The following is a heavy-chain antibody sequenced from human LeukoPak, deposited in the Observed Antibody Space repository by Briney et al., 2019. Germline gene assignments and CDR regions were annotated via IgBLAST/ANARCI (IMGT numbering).Heavy chain of an antibody. J-gene: IGHJ4*02. Sequence: GGSLRLSCAASGFTFSSYAMSWVRQGPGKGLEWVSAISGSGGSTYYADSVKGRFTISRDNSKNTLYLQMNSLRAEDTAVYYCAKVLYQLLYVLDYWGQGTLVTVSS. CDR3: AKVLYQLLYVLDY. CDR1: GFTFSSYA. CDR2: ISGSGGST. V-gene: IGHV3-23*01. D-gene: IGHD2-2*02.